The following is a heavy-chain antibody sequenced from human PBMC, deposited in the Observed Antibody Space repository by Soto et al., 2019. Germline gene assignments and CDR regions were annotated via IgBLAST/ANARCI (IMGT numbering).Heavy chain of an antibody. CDR2: ISGNGGST. D-gene: IGHD1-26*01. J-gene: IGHJ4*02. Sequence: GSLRLSCAASGFTLSIYAMNWVRQAPGKGLEWVSAISGNGGSTYYADSVKGRFTISRDNSKNTLFLQMDSLRAEDTAVYYCEKEELSGGALDDWGQGTLVTVSS. CDR3: EKEELSGGALDD. CDR1: GFTLSIYA. V-gene: IGHV3-23*01.